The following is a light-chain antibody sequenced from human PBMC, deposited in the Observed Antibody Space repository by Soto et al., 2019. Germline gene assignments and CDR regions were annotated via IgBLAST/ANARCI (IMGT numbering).Light chain of an antibody. CDR1: QSVSSGY. J-gene: IGKJ1*01. CDR3: QQYGSSPPTWT. Sequence: GLTPITDTPSFSSGERAPLSRTGSQSVSSGYLAWYQQKPGQAPRLLIYGASSRATGIPDRFSGSGSGTDFTLTISRLEPEDFAVYYCQQYGSSPPTWTFGQGTKVDNK. CDR2: GAS. V-gene: IGKV3-20*01.